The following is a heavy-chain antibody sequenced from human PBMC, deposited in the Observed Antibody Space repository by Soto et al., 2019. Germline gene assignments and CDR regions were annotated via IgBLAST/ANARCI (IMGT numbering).Heavy chain of an antibody. CDR2: FDPEDGET. CDR3: ATHDQLLLSPFDY. CDR1: GYTLTELS. D-gene: IGHD2-2*01. J-gene: IGHJ4*02. Sequence: GVSVNLYCKVAGYTLTELSMHLVRQAPGKGLEWMGGFDPEDGETIYAQKFQGRVTMTEDTSTDTAYMELSSLRSEDTAVYYCATHDQLLLSPFDYWGQGTLVTVSS. V-gene: IGHV1-24*01.